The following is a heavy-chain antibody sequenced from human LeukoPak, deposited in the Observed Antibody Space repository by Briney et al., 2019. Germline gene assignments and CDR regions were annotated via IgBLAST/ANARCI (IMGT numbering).Heavy chain of an antibody. D-gene: IGHD6-13*01. V-gene: IGHV4-30-2*01. CDR1: GGSISSGGYY. J-gene: IGHJ4*02. CDR3: ARDHSIAAAGTGAFDY. CDR2: IYHSGST. Sequence: SETLSLTCTVSGGSISSGGYYWSWIRQPPGKGLEWIGYIYHSGSTYYNPSLKSRVTISVDRSKNQFSLKLSSVTAADTAVYYCARDHSIAAAGTGAFDYWGQGTLVTVSS.